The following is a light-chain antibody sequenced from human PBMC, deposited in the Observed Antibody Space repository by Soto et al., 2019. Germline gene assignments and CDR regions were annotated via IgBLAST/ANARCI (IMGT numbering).Light chain of an antibody. CDR3: SSYAGSNTDYV. CDR1: SSDIGSYDL. V-gene: IGLV2-14*02. J-gene: IGLJ1*01. Sequence: QSVLTQPASVSGSPGQSITISCTGTSSDIGSYDLVSWYQQHPGTAPKLLIYEVSKRPSGVPDRFSGSKSGNTASLTVSGLQAEDEADYYCSSYAGSNTDYVFGTGTKVTVL. CDR2: EVS.